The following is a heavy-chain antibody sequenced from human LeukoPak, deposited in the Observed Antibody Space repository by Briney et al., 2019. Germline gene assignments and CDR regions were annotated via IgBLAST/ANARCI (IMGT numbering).Heavy chain of an antibody. CDR1: GGSISNYY. CDR3: ARAPGSAYYPYYYMDV. V-gene: IGHV4-59*01. J-gene: IGHJ6*03. Sequence: SETLSLTCTVSGGSISNYYWSWIRQPPGKGLEWIGYIYDTGSTNYNPSLKGRVTISVDTSKNQFSLNLNSVTAADTAEYYCARAPGSAYYPYYYMDVWGKGTTVTASS. CDR2: IYDTGST. D-gene: IGHD6-19*01.